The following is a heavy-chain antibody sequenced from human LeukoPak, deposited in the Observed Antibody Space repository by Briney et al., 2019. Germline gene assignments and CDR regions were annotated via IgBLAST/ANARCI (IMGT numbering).Heavy chain of an antibody. J-gene: IGHJ4*02. V-gene: IGHV4-34*01. CDR2: INHSGST. CDR3: ARGGGRYCSSASCHLDY. D-gene: IGHD2-2*01. CDR1: GFTFDDYG. Sequence: GSLRLSCAASGFTFDDYGMSWIRQPPGKGLEWIGEINHSGSTNYNPSLKSRVTISVDTSKNQFSLKLSSVTAADTAVYYCARGGGRYCSSASCHLDYWGQGTLVTVSS.